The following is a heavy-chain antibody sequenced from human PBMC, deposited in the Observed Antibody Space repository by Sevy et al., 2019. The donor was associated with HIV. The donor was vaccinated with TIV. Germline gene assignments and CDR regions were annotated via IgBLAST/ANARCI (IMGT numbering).Heavy chain of an antibody. CDR2: IYYSGSS. Sequence: SETLSLTCNVSGDSISSYFWSWFRQPPGKGLEWIGYIYYSGSSEYNPSLRSRVTISIDTSKKYLSMKLTSVTAADTAVYYCARDSAVLPRALVYRGQGTLVTVSS. CDR1: GDSISSYF. D-gene: IGHD6-25*01. J-gene: IGHJ4*02. V-gene: IGHV4-59*01. CDR3: ARDSAVLPRALVY.